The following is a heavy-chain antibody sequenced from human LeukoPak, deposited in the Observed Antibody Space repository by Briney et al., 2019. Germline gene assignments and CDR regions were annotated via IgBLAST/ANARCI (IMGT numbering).Heavy chain of an antibody. V-gene: IGHV4-34*01. D-gene: IGHD4-17*01. Sequence: SETLSLTCAVYAGSFSGYYWSLIRQPPGKGLEWIGEINHSGSTNYNPSLKSRVTISVDTSKNQFSLKLSSVTAADTAVYYCARVSRATVTIGFDYWGQGTLVTVSS. CDR3: ARVSRATVTIGFDY. J-gene: IGHJ4*02. CDR2: INHSGST. CDR1: AGSFSGYY.